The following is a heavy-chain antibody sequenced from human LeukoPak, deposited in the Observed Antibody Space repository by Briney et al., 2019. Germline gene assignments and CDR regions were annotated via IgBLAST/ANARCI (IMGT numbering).Heavy chain of an antibody. CDR1: GYTFTSYG. J-gene: IGHJ4*02. CDR2: ISAYNGNT. Sequence: ASVKVSCKASGYTFTSYGISWVRQAPGQGLEWMGWISAYNGNTNYAQKLQGRVTMTTDTSTSTAYMELRSLRSDDTAVYYCARSPFPLLPLYCDYWGQGTLVTVSS. D-gene: IGHD2-21*01. CDR3: ARSPFPLLPLYCDY. V-gene: IGHV1-18*01.